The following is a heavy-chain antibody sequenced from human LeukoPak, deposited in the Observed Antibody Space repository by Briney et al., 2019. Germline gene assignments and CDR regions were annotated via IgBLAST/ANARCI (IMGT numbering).Heavy chain of an antibody. J-gene: IGHJ4*02. CDR2: IHSGGST. D-gene: IGHD1-26*01. CDR1: GFSVSTNY. CDR3: AREAPYPRIVGGGLRGFDC. Sequence: PGGSLRLFCAASGFSVSTNYMSWVRQAPGKGLEWVSVIHSGGSTFYADSVKGRFTISRDNSKETLYLQMNSLRVEDTAIYYCAREAPYPRIVGGGLRGFDCWGQGTLVTVSS. V-gene: IGHV3-53*01.